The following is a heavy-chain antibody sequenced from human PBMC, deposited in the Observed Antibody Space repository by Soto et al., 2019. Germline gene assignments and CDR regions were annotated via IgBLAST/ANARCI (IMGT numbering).Heavy chain of an antibody. CDR3: ARDDQSCHYGTCSWHFNY. J-gene: IGHJ4*02. V-gene: IGHV4-59*13. CDR1: GGSLSSNY. D-gene: IGHD2-15*01. Sequence: SATLSLTCPSSGGSLSSNYLIWIRQSPGKGLEWIGYVYYSGSTVYNPSLKSRVSISADTSKNQFSLRLSSVTAADAAVYYCARDDQSCHYGTCSWHFNYWGQGDRVTVS. CDR2: VYYSGST.